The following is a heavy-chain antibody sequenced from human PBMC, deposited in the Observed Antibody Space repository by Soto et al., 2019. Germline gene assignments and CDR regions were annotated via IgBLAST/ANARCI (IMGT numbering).Heavy chain of an antibody. J-gene: IGHJ4*02. V-gene: IGHV3-21*01. D-gene: IGHD1-26*01. CDR3: ARVPTSPYSAGEYYFDY. CDR1: GFPFLSYS. Sequence: GSLILSCSASGFPFLSYSMNWFRQAPGKGLEWVSSISSSSSYIYYADSVKGRFTISRDNAKDSLYLQMNSLRAEDTAVYYCARVPTSPYSAGEYYFDYWGQGTLVTAPQ. CDR2: ISSSSSYI.